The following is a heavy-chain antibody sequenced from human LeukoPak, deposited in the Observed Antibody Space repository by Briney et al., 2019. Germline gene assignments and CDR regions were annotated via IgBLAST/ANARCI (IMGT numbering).Heavy chain of an antibody. J-gene: IGHJ5*02. CDR2: IHNSGNT. V-gene: IGHV4-59*01. Sequence: SETLSLTCTVSGGSISSYHWSWIRQPPGKGLEWIGYIHNSGNTNYNPSLQSRVTISLDLSKNQFSLRLNSVTVADTAVYYCARDPGTTSRTWKFDPWGQGTLVTVSS. D-gene: IGHD2-2*01. CDR3: ARDPGTTSRTWKFDP. CDR1: GGSISSYH.